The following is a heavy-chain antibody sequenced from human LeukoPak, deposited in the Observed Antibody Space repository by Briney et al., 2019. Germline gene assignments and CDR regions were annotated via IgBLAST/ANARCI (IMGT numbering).Heavy chain of an antibody. CDR1: GGSISSYY. CDR2: IYHSGST. Sequence: NSSETLSLTCTVSGGSISSYYWSWIRQPPGKGLEWIGSIYHSGSTYYNPSLKSRLTISVDTSKNQFPLKLSSVTAADTAVYYCARGGIWFGESYSAYWGQGTLVTVSS. D-gene: IGHD3-10*01. J-gene: IGHJ4*02. CDR3: ARGGIWFGESYSAY. V-gene: IGHV4-59*01.